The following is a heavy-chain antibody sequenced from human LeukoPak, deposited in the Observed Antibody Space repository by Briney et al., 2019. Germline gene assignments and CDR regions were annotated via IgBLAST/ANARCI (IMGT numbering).Heavy chain of an antibody. CDR1: GYTFNDYG. V-gene: IGHV1-18*01. CDR2: ISTFNGNA. Sequence: ASVKVSCKASGYTFNDYGISWVRQAPGQGLEWMGWISTFNGNAKYAQNLQGRVTMTTDTSTSTAHMQLKSLRSDDTAVYYCARGRYCSGGNCWAIYYYYMDVWGKGTTVTVSS. D-gene: IGHD2-15*01. J-gene: IGHJ6*03. CDR3: ARGRYCSGGNCWAIYYYYMDV.